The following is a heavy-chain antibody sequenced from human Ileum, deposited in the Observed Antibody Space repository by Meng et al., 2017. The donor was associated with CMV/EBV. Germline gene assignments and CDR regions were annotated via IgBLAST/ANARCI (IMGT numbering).Heavy chain of an antibody. J-gene: IGHJ4*02. CDR2: IEQNGNVV. V-gene: IGHV3-7*01. D-gene: IGHD3-10*01. CDR3: ASDPEFGALDY. CDR1: GFTFSSYW. Sequence: GESLKISCAASGFTFSSYWMSWVRQAPGKGLEWVANIEQNGNVVKYVDSVKGRFTISRDNVENFLYLQMDSLRGEDTAIYYCASDPEFGALDYWGQGALVTVSS.